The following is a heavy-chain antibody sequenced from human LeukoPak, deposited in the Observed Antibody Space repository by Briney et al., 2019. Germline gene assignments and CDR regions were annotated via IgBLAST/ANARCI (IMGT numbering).Heavy chain of an antibody. CDR1: GYTFTSYA. J-gene: IGHJ4*02. V-gene: IGHV1-3*01. D-gene: IGHD2-21*02. CDR2: INAGNGNT. CDR3: ARDLHTRAHPEEVAVTPGY. Sequence: ASVKVSCKASGYTFTSYAMHWVRQAPGQRLEWMGWINAGNGNTKYSQKFQGRVTMTRDTSTSTVYMGLSSLRSEDTAVYYCARDLHTRAHPEEVAVTPGYWGQGTLVTVSS.